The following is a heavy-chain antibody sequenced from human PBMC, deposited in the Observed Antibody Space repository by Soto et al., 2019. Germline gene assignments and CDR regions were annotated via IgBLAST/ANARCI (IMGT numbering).Heavy chain of an antibody. CDR3: AKTGVATITPHLDLYYYYYYMDV. CDR1: GFTFSSYA. CDR2: ISGSGGST. V-gene: IGHV3-23*01. D-gene: IGHD5-12*01. J-gene: IGHJ6*03. Sequence: EVQLLESGGGLVQPGGSLRLSCAASGFTFSSYAMSWARQAPGRGLEWASAISGSGGSTYYADSVKGRFTISRDNSKNTLYLQMNSLRAEDTAVYYCAKTGVATITPHLDLYYYYYYMDVWGKGTTVTVSS.